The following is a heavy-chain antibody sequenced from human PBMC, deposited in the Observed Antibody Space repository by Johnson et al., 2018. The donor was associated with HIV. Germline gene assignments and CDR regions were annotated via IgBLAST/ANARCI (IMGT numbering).Heavy chain of an antibody. Sequence: QVQLVESGGGVVQPGRSLRLSCAASGFTFSSYGMNWVRQAPGKGLEWVAVISYDGSDKYYADSVKGRFTISRDNSKNTLYLQMNSLRGEDTAVYYCAKVHSSSSNGFDIWGQGTMVTVSS. D-gene: IGHD6-6*01. CDR3: AKVHSSSSNGFDI. V-gene: IGHV3-30*18. CDR2: ISYDGSDK. CDR1: GFTFSSYG. J-gene: IGHJ3*02.